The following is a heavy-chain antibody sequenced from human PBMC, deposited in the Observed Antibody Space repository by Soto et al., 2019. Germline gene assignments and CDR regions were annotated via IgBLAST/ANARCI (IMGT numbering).Heavy chain of an antibody. D-gene: IGHD6-13*01. CDR3: AKDLRSTAWYSISFFDY. J-gene: IGHJ4*02. CDR1: GFTFNDHS. Sequence: GGSLRLSCAASGFTFNDHSMHWVRQAPGKGLEWVSGISWNGGSRGYADSVQGRFTISRDNAKNSLYLQMNSLKPGDTALYYCAKDLRSTAWYSISFFDYWGQGALVTVSS. V-gene: IGHV3-9*01. CDR2: ISWNGGSR.